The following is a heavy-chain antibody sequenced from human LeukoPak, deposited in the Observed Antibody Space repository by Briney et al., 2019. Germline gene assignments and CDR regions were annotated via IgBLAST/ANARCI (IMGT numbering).Heavy chain of an antibody. CDR3: AKVYIAARPHWFDP. D-gene: IGHD6-6*01. Sequence: GGSLRLSCAASGFTFSSYGMHWVRQAPGKGLEWVAFIRYDGSNEYYADSVKGRFTISRDDSKNTLYLQMNSLRVEDTAVYYCAKVYIAARPHWFDPWGQGTLATVSS. CDR2: IRYDGSNE. V-gene: IGHV3-30*02. J-gene: IGHJ5*02. CDR1: GFTFSSYG.